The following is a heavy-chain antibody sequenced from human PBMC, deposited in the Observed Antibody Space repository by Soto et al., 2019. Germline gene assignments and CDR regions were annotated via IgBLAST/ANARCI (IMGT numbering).Heavy chain of an antibody. CDR2: IYHSGTT. CDR3: ATVIPATRYFAY. CDR1: GGSIGNDDYS. D-gene: IGHD2-15*01. J-gene: IGHJ4*02. Sequence: NPSGTLSLTCTVSGGSIGNDDYSWSWVRQPPGKGLEWIGYIYHSGTTYYNPSLTSRVTISVDGSNNQFSLNLTSMTAAETAVYYCATVIPATRYFAYWGQGTLVTVSS. V-gene: IGHV4-30-2*01.